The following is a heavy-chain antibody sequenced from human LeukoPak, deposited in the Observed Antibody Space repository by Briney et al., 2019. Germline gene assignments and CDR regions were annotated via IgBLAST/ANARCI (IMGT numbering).Heavy chain of an antibody. J-gene: IGHJ6*02. CDR3: ARHRRSDIVALYYYYYGMDV. D-gene: IGHD5-12*01. CDR2: IYYSGST. V-gene: IGHV4-30-4*01. CDR1: GGSISSGDYY. Sequence: SQTLSLTCTVSGGSISSGDYYWSWIRQPPGKGLEWIGYIYYSGSTYYNPSLKSRVTISVDTSKNQFSLKLSSVTAADTAVYYCARHRRSDIVALYYYYYGMDVWGQGTTVTVSS.